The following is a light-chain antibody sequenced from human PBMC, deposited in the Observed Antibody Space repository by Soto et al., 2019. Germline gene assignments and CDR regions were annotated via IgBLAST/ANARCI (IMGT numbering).Light chain of an antibody. Sequence: EIVLMQSPGTLSLSPGERATLSCRASQSVSNNYVAWYQQKPGQAPRLLIAGASSRATGIPDRFSGSGSGTDFTLTISRLEPEYFAVYYCQQYGTSPPLTFGGGTKVDIK. CDR2: GAS. CDR3: QQYGTSPPLT. J-gene: IGKJ4*01. CDR1: QSVSNNY. V-gene: IGKV3-20*01.